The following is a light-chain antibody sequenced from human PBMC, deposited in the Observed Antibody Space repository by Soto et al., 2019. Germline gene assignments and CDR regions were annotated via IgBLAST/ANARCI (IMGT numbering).Light chain of an antibody. CDR1: SSNIGSNT. CDR3: AVWDDSLNGFYV. V-gene: IGLV1-44*01. Sequence: QSVLTQPPSASGTPGQRVTISCSGSSSNIGSNTVNWYQQLPGTAPQLLIYSNNQRPSGVPDRFSGSKSGTSASLAISGRQSEDEADYYCAVWDDSLNGFYVFGTGTKVTVL. J-gene: IGLJ1*01. CDR2: SNN.